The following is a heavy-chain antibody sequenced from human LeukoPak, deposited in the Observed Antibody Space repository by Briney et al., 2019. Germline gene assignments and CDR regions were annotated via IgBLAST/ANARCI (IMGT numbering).Heavy chain of an antibody. CDR1: GFTFSSYA. D-gene: IGHD2-8*01. CDR3: ANSRMVYAILGDY. CDR2: ISGSGGST. Sequence: PGGSLRLSCAASGFTFSSYAMSWVRQAPGKGLEWVSAISGSGGSTYYADCVKGWFTISRENSKNTLYLQMTSLRAEDTAVYYCANSRMVYAILGDYWGQGTLVTVSS. J-gene: IGHJ4*02. V-gene: IGHV3-23*01.